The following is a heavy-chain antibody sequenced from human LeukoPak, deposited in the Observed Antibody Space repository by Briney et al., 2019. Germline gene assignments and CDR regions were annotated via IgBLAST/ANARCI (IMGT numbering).Heavy chain of an antibody. CDR1: GFTFSSYW. J-gene: IGHJ4*02. D-gene: IGHD6-25*01. Sequence: PGGSLRLSCAASGFTFSSYWMHWVRQAPGKGLVWVSRINPDGSTTDYADSVKGRFTISRDNAEGMLYLQMKSLRAEDTAVYYCARGPPAAVWGQGALVTVSS. CDR2: INPDGSTT. V-gene: IGHV3-74*01. CDR3: ARGPPAAV.